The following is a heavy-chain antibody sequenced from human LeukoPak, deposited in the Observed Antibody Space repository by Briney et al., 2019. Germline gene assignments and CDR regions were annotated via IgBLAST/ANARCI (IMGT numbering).Heavy chain of an antibody. J-gene: IGHJ3*02. CDR3: ARDQGYDFWSGSSDAFDI. CDR2: IYTSGST. V-gene: IGHV4-4*07. Sequence: SETLSLTCTVSGGSISSYYWSWIRQPAGKGLEWIGRIYTSGSTNYNPSLKGRVTMSVDTSKNQFSLKLSSVTAADTAVYYCARDQGYDFWSGSSDAFDIWGQGTMVTVSS. CDR1: GGSISSYY. D-gene: IGHD3-3*01.